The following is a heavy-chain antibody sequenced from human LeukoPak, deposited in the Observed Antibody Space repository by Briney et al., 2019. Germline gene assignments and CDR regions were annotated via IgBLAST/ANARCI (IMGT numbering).Heavy chain of an antibody. V-gene: IGHV4-34*01. J-gene: IGHJ4*02. CDR3: ARKGTYFSLVY. D-gene: IGHD3-10*01. CDR1: GGSFSGYY. CDR2: INHSGTT. Sequence: SSDTLSLTCAVYGGSFSGYYWSWIRQPPGKGLEWIGEINHSGTTTYNPSLKSRVTISIDTSKNQFSLKLNSVTAADTAVYFCARKGTYFSLVYWGQGTLVTVSS.